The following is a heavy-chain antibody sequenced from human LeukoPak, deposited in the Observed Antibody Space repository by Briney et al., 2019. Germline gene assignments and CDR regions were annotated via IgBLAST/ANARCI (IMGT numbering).Heavy chain of an antibody. V-gene: IGHV4-39*01. Sequence: PSETLSLTCTVSGGSISSSSYYWGWIRQPPGKGLEWIGSIYYSGSTYYNPSLKSRVTISVDTSKNQFSLKLSSVTAADTAVYYCARQENKRFIAVAGEPINWFDPWGQGTLVTVSS. J-gene: IGHJ5*02. CDR3: ARQENKRFIAVAGEPINWFDP. CDR1: GGSISSSSYY. CDR2: IYYSGST. D-gene: IGHD6-19*01.